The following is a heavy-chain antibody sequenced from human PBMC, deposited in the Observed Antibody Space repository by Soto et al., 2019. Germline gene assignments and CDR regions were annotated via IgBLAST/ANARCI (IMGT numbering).Heavy chain of an antibody. J-gene: IGHJ3*01. CDR3: ARGLKIRHDAFDL. D-gene: IGHD3-22*01. CDR1: GFTVSSNY. Sequence: EALLVSCAPSGFTVSSNYMNWVRQAPGKGLEWVSIIYSDGSTYYADYVKGRFTISRDNSKNTLYLQMDSLRAEDTAVYFCARGLKIRHDAFDLWGPGTMVTVSS. V-gene: IGHV3-53*01. CDR2: IYSDGST.